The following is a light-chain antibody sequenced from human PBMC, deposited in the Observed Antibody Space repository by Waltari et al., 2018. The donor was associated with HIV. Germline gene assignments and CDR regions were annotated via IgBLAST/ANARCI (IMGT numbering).Light chain of an antibody. CDR2: DAS. CDR3: LQYARSPRT. J-gene: IGKJ1*01. Sequence: VLTQSPATMALSPGRRVTLSCWTSQSISNSLAWYQQKPGQPPRLLVYDASIRATGIPDRFSGSGSGTYFTLTITRLEPEDFALYFCLQYARSPRTFGQGTKVEIK. CDR1: QSISNS. V-gene: IGKV3-20*01.